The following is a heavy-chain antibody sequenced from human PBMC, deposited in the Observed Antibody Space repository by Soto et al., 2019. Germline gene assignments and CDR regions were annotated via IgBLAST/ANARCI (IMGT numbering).Heavy chain of an antibody. V-gene: IGHV4-34*01. CDR2: INHSGST. CDR3: ARGLSVVAATPADY. D-gene: IGHD2-15*01. Sequence: PSETLSLTCAVYGGSFSGYYWSWIRQPPGKGLEWIGEINHSGSTNYNPSLKSRVTISVDTSKNQFPLKLSSVTAADTAVYYCARGLSVVAATPADYWGQGTLVTVSS. J-gene: IGHJ4*02. CDR1: GGSFSGYY.